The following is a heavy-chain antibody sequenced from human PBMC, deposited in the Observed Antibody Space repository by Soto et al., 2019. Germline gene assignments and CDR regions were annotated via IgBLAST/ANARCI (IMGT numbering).Heavy chain of an antibody. D-gene: IGHD3-16*02. J-gene: IGHJ6*04. V-gene: IGHV4-34*02. CDR2: ITQSGSS. Sequence: QVQLQQWGAGLLKPSETLSLSCAVYGETLSTYFWTWIRQSPGKGLEWIGEITQSGSSNYNPSLMSRATISGDTWKSQFSLKLTSVTIADTAVYYCARGRVKMDVWGKGTPVIVSS. CDR3: ARGRVKMDV. CDR1: GETLSTYF.